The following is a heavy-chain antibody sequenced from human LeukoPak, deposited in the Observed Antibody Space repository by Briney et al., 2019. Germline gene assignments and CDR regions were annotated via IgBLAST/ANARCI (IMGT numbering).Heavy chain of an antibody. D-gene: IGHD3-9*01. CDR1: GCSISSSNW. CDR3: GRIGIRYFAWIY. V-gene: IGHV4-4*02. Sequence: PSETLSLTCAVSGCSISSSNWWSWVRQPPGKGLGWIGEIYHSGSTNYNPSLKSRVTISGDKSKNQFSLKLSSVTAADTAVCYRGRIGIRYFAWIYWGEGTLVTVSS. J-gene: IGHJ4*02. CDR2: IYHSGST.